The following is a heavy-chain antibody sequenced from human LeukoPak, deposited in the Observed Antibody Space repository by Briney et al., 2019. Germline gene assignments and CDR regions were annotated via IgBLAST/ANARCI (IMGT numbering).Heavy chain of an antibody. Sequence: PGGSLRFSCAASGFTFSSYGMHWVRQAPGKGLEWVAVISYDGGNKYYADSVKGRLTISRDNSKNTLYLQMNSLRAEDTAVYYCARGDDILTGYSPGMYYFDYWGQGTLVTVSS. D-gene: IGHD3-9*01. V-gene: IGHV3-30*03. CDR1: GFTFSSYG. CDR2: ISYDGGNK. CDR3: ARGDDILTGYSPGMYYFDY. J-gene: IGHJ4*02.